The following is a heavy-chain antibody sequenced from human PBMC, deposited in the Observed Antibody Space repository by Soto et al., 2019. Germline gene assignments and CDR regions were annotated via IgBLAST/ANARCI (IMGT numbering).Heavy chain of an antibody. V-gene: IGHV4-39*01. Sequence: QLQLQESGPGLVKPSETLSLICSVSGGYISSTSYYWGWIRHSPGTALEWIASIYYTGTTYYNPSLKGRVAISVDTSRTQVSLKVNSVNAADTAVYYCARGLRWTRSFDFWGQGTLVTVSS. CDR1: GGYISSTSYY. D-gene: IGHD1-1*01. CDR2: IYYTGTT. J-gene: IGHJ5*01. CDR3: ARGLRWTRSFDF.